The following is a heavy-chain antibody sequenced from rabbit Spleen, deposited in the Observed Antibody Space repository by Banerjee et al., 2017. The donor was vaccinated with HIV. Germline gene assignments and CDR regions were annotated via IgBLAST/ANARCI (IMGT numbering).Heavy chain of an antibody. Sequence: QSLEESGGDLVKPVASLTLTCTASGFSLTSSDYMCWVRQAPGKGLEWIACIYDGSSGFTYHASWAKGRFTISKTSSTTVTLQMTSLTAADTATYFCARDTSTSFSSYGMDLWGPGTLVTVS. CDR3: ARDTSTSFSSYGMDL. CDR2: IYDGSSGFT. V-gene: IGHV1S40*01. CDR1: GFSLTSSDY. J-gene: IGHJ6*01. D-gene: IGHD1-1*01.